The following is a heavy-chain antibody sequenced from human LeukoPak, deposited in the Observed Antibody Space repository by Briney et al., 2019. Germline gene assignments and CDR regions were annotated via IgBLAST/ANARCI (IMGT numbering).Heavy chain of an antibody. CDR3: ARDTNFMFRDYNWFDP. CDR1: GYTFTSYG. D-gene: IGHD3-10*01. Sequence: GASVKVSCKASGYTFTSYGISWVRQAPGQGLEWMGWISAYNGNTNYAQKLQGRVTMTTDTSTSTAYMELKSLRCDDTAVYYCARDTNFMFRDYNWFDPWGKGTLVTVSS. CDR2: ISAYNGNT. J-gene: IGHJ5*02. V-gene: IGHV1-18*01.